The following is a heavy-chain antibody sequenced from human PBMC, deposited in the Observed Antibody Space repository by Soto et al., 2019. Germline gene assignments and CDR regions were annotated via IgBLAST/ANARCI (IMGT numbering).Heavy chain of an antibody. V-gene: IGHV4-31*03. CDR1: GGSINTGGYF. Sequence: PSETLSLTCTVSGGSINTGGYFWTWIRQHPGKGLEWIGYIASSGSTYYNPSLKGRLTIAADTSENQFSLRLTSVTAADTAVYYWARDYHYYYENSGYSGYLDYWGQGTLVTVSS. CDR3: ARDYHYYYENSGYSGYLDY. D-gene: IGHD3-22*01. J-gene: IGHJ4*02. CDR2: IASSGST.